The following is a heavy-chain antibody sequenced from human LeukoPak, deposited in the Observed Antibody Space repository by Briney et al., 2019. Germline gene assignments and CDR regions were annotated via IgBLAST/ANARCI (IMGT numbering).Heavy chain of an antibody. V-gene: IGHV1-8*01. D-gene: IGHD3-10*01. J-gene: IGHJ2*01. CDR3: ARDRDDPPDYWYFDL. CDR2: MNPNSGNT. CDR1: GYTFTSYD. Sequence: GASVKVSCKASGYTFTSYDINWVRQATGQGLEWVGWMNPNSGNTGYAQKFQGRVTMTRNTSISTAYMELSSLRSEDTAVYYCARDRDDPPDYWYFDLWGRGTLVTVSS.